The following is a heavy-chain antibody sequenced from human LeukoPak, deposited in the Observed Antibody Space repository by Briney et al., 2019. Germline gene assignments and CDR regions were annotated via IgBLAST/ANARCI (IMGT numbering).Heavy chain of an antibody. D-gene: IGHD4-11*01. CDR2: IYYSGST. V-gene: IGHV4-30-4*08. Sequence: SQTLSLTCTVSGGSISSGDYYWSWIRQPPGKGLEWIGCIYYSGSTYYNPSLKSRVTISVDTSKNQFSLKLSSVTAADTAVYYCARDRYSNYWFDPWGQGTLVTVSS. J-gene: IGHJ5*02. CDR1: GGSISSGDYY. CDR3: ARDRYSNYWFDP.